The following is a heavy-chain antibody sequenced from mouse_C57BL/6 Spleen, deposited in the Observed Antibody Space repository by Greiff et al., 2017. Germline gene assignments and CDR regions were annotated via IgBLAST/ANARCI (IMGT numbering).Heavy chain of an antibody. Sequence: EVKLVESGGDLVKPGGSLKLSCAASGFTFSSYGMSWVRQTPDKRLEWVATISSGGSYTYYPDSVKGRFTISRDNAKNTLYLQMSSLKSEDTAMYYCARRRGSDYYGSSPFDYWGQGTTLTVSS. J-gene: IGHJ2*01. D-gene: IGHD1-1*01. CDR2: ISSGGSYT. CDR3: ARRRGSDYYGSSPFDY. CDR1: GFTFSSYG. V-gene: IGHV5-6*02.